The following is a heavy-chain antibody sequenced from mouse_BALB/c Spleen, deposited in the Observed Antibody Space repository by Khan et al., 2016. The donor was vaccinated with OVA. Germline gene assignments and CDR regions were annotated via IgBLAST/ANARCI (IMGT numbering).Heavy chain of an antibody. Sequence: DLVKPGTSVKLSCKASGYTFTSYWINWIKQRPGQGLAWIGRIGPGSSNSYYNEMFKGKASLTVDTSSSTAYIQLSSLSSEDSAVYFCARENYYGRGCYAMDYWGQGSSVTVSS. J-gene: IGHJ4*01. V-gene: IGHV1S41*01. CDR3: ARENYYGRGCYAMDY. CDR1: GYTFTSYW. CDR2: IGPGSSNS. D-gene: IGHD1-1*02.